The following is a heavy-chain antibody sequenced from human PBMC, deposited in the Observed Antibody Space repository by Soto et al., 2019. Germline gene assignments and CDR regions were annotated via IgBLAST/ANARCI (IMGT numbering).Heavy chain of an antibody. Sequence: QVQLVQSGAEVKKSGSSVKVSCKASGGTFSSYAISWVRQAPGQGLEWMGGIIPIFGTANYAQKFQGRVTITADESTSTAYMELSSLRSEDTAVYYCARDLNYWNDASFDYWGQGTLVTVSS. D-gene: IGHD1-1*01. J-gene: IGHJ4*02. V-gene: IGHV1-69*01. CDR1: GGTFSSYA. CDR2: IIPIFGTA. CDR3: ARDLNYWNDASFDY.